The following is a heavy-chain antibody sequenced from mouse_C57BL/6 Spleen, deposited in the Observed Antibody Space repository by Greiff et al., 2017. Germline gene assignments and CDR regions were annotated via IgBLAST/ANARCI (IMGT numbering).Heavy chain of an antibody. CDR2: IRNKANGYTT. J-gene: IGHJ2*01. Sequence: EVKLMESGGGLVQPGASLRLSCAASGFTFTDYYMSWVRQPPGKAPEWFALIRNKANGYTTECTASVKGRFTISRDNSQNILYLQINTLRAEDSATYYCVKAVSESIDYWGQGTTLTVSS. V-gene: IGHV7-4*01. CDR3: VKAVSESIDY. CDR1: GFTFTDYY.